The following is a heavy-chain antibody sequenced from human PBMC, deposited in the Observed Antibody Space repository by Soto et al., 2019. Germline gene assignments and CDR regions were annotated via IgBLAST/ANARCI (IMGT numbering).Heavy chain of an antibody. J-gene: IGHJ4*02. CDR3: ARAKGGYYDFWSGWGDY. CDR1: GYTFTSYY. CDR2: INPSGGST. V-gene: IGHV1-46*01. Sequence: GASVKVSCKASGYTFTSYYMHWVRQASGQGLEWMGIINPSGGSTSYAQKFQGRVTMTRDTSTSTVYMELSSLRSEDTAVYYCARAKGGYYDFWSGWGDYWGQGTLVTVSS. D-gene: IGHD3-3*01.